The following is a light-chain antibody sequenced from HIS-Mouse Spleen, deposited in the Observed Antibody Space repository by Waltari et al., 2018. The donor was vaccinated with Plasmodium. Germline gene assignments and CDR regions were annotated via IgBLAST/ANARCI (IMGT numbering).Light chain of an antibody. CDR2: QDR. J-gene: IGLJ2*01. V-gene: IGLV3-1*01. CDR1: KLGDKY. CDR3: QAWDSSTVV. Sequence: SYELTQPPSVSVSPGQTASITCPGDKLGDKYACWYQQKPGQSPVVVNYQDRKRPSGIPERFSGAKSGNTATLTISGTQAMDEADYYCQAWDSSTVVFGGGTKLTVL.